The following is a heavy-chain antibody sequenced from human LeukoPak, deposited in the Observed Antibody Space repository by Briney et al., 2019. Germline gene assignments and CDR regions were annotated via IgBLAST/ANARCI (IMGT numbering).Heavy chain of an antibody. J-gene: IGHJ3*01. V-gene: IGHV4-34*01. CDR2: INHSGST. CDR3: ARLLNNWNYA. D-gene: IGHD1-7*01. CDR1: GGSFSGYY. Sequence: SETLSLTCAVYGGSFSGYYWSWIRQPPGKGLEWIGEINHSGSTNYNPSLKSRVTISVDTSKNQFSLKLSSVTAADTAVYYCARLLNNWNYAWGQGTMVTVSS.